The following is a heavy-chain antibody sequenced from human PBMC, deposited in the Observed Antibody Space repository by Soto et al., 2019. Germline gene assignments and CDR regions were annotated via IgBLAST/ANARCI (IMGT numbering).Heavy chain of an antibody. J-gene: IGHJ6*02. CDR3: ARDARPSGRYYYYYGMDV. CDR2: ISYDGSNK. D-gene: IGHD6-6*01. V-gene: IGHV3-30-3*01. Sequence: PGGSLRLSCAASGFTFSSYAMHWVRQAPGKGLEWVAVISYDGSNKYYADSVKGRFTISRDNSKNTLYLQMNSLRAEDTAVYYFARDARPSGRYYYYYGMDVWGQGTTVTVSS. CDR1: GFTFSSYA.